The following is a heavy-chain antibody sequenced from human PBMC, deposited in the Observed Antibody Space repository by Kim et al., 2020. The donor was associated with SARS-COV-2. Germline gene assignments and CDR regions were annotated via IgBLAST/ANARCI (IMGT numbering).Heavy chain of an antibody. CDR3: ARGRVGCAY. V-gene: IGHV3-7*01. CDR2: IKQEGSEK. Sequence: GGSLRLSCTASGLTFDSHWMSWVRQAPGKGLEWGASIKQEGSEKQYVDSVKGRFTIFRDNAKKSLFMEMNSLRVEDTAMYYCARGRVGCAYWGQGTLVTVSS. J-gene: IGHJ4*02. CDR1: GLTFDSHW. D-gene: IGHD2-15*01.